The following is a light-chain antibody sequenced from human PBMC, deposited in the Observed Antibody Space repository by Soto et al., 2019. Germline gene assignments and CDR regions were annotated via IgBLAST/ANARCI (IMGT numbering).Light chain of an antibody. CDR2: AAS. V-gene: IGKV1-8*01. Sequence: AIPMTQSPSSLSASTGDRVTIPCRASQGISSYLAWYQQKPGKAPKLLIYAASTLQSGVPSRFSGSGSGTDFTLTISCLQSEDFATYYCQQYYSYPWTFGQGTKVDIK. CDR1: QGISSY. J-gene: IGKJ1*01. CDR3: QQYYSYPWT.